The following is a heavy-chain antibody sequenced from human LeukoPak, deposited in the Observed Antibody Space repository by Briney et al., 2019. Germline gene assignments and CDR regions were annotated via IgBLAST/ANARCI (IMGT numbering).Heavy chain of an antibody. Sequence: PGGSLRLSCAASGFTFSGYWMSWVRQAPGKGLEWVSAISGSGGSTYYADSVKGRFTISRDNSKNTLYLQMNSLRAEDTAVYYCATAVIGAAAGRPYAFDIWGQGTMVTVSS. CDR1: GFTFSGYW. J-gene: IGHJ3*02. D-gene: IGHD6-13*01. CDR2: ISGSGGST. V-gene: IGHV3-23*01. CDR3: ATAVIGAAAGRPYAFDI.